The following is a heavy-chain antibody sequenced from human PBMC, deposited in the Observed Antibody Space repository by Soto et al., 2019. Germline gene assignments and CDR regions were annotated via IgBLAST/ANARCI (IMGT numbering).Heavy chain of an antibody. Sequence: QLQLQESGSGLVKPSQTLSLTCAVSGGSISSGGYSWSWIRQPPGKGLEWIGYIYHSGSTYYNPSLKSRVTISVDRSKNQFSLKLSSVTAADTAVYYCARDFCVGYSGYDCYGMDVWGQGTTVTVSS. D-gene: IGHD5-12*01. CDR1: GGSISSGGYS. CDR3: ARDFCVGYSGYDCYGMDV. V-gene: IGHV4-30-2*01. J-gene: IGHJ6*02. CDR2: IYHSGST.